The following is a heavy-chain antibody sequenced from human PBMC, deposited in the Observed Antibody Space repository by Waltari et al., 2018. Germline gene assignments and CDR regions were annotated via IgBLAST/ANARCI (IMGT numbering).Heavy chain of an antibody. V-gene: IGHV1-18*04. CDR2: ISAYNGNT. J-gene: IGHJ4*02. Sequence: QVQLVQSGAEVKKPGASGKVACKASGYTVTGYGITWVRQAPGQGLEWVGWISAYNGNTYYAQKFQGRVTMTTNTSTSTAYLGLTSLRSDDTAIYYCARAGYSTSWPFDYWGQGTLVTVSS. CDR3: ARAGYSTSWPFDY. D-gene: IGHD6-13*01. CDR1: GYTVTGYG.